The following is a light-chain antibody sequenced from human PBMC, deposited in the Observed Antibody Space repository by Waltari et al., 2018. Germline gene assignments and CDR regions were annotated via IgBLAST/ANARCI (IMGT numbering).Light chain of an antibody. V-gene: IGKV1-5*03. Sequence: DIQMTQSPSTLSASVGDRVTITCRASQSIGRSLAWYQQKPGKAPKVVIYEASSLESGVPSRFSGSGSGTEFTLTISSLQPDDFATYYCQQCNSYLLTFGGGTKVEIK. J-gene: IGKJ4*01. CDR1: QSIGRS. CDR2: EAS. CDR3: QQCNSYLLT.